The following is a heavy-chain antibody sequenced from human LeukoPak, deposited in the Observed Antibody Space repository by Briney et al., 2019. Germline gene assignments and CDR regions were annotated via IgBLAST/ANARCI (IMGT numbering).Heavy chain of an antibody. J-gene: IGHJ6*04. V-gene: IGHV1-69*13. CDR3: ARGGTDSSGWLNYYHGMDV. CDR1: GGTFSSYA. Sequence: ASVKVSCKASGGTFSSYAISWVRQAPGQGLEWMGGIIPIFGTANYAQKFQGRVTITADESTSTAYMELSSLRSEDTAVYYCARGGTDSSGWLNYYHGMDVWGKGTTVTVSS. CDR2: IIPIFGTA. D-gene: IGHD6-19*01.